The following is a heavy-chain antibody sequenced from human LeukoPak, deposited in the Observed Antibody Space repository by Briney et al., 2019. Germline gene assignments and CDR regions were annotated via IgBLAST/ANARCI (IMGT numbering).Heavy chain of an antibody. J-gene: IGHJ4*02. CDR3: ARDKIVGPTTLDY. D-gene: IGHD1-26*01. CDR2: IKQDGSEK. V-gene: IGHV3-7*01. Sequence: GGSLRLSCAASGFTFSDYWMSWVRQTPERGLEWVANIKQDGSEKYYVDSVKGRFTISRDNARATLYLQINSLRVGDTAVYYCARDKIVGPTTLDYWGQGILVTVSS. CDR1: GFTFSDYW.